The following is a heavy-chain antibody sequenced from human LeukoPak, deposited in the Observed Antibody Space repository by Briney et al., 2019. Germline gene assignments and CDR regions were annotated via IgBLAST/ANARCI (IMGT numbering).Heavy chain of an antibody. Sequence: GGSLRLSCEASGFTFSDYYMSWIRQAPGKGLEWVSYISSSGRIIYYADSVKGRFTISRDNAKNSLFLQMNSLRAEDTAVYYCASVHYYGMEVWGQGTTVTVSS. J-gene: IGHJ6*02. CDR1: GFTFSDYY. V-gene: IGHV3-11*01. CDR3: ASVHYYGMEV. D-gene: IGHD2-8*01. CDR2: ISSSGRII.